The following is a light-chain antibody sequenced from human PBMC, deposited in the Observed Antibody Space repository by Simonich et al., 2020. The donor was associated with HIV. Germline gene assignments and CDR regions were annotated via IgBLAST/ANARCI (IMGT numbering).Light chain of an antibody. V-gene: IGLV2-14*03. Sequence: QSALTQPVSVSGSPGQSITISCTGNSSDIGAYNYVSWYQNHPGKAPKLMLSDVIKRPSGVSKRFSGSKSVNTASLTISGLQAEEEADYYCSSYTSSSTLVFGGGTKLTVL. CDR3: SSYTSSSTLV. J-gene: IGLJ3*02. CDR2: DVI. CDR1: SSDIGAYNY.